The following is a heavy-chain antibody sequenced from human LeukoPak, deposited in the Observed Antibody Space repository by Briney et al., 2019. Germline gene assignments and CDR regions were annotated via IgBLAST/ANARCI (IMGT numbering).Heavy chain of an antibody. V-gene: IGHV1-18*01. J-gene: IGHJ4*02. CDR2: ISAYNDNT. Sequence: ASVKVSCKASGGTXSSYAISRVRQAPGQGLEWVGWISAYNDNTNYAQKLQGRVTMTTDTSTSTAYMELRSLRSDDTAVYYCARDKGCRNTWYRGLDYWGQGTLVTVSS. D-gene: IGHD6-13*01. CDR1: GGTXSSYA. CDR3: ARDKGCRNTWYRGLDY.